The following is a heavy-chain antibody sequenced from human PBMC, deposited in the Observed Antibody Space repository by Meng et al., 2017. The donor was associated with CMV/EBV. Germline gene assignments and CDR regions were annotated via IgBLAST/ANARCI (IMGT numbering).Heavy chain of an antibody. D-gene: IGHD3-22*01. V-gene: IGHV3-15*01. CDR3: TATHHSDSSGKY. Sequence: VQMGGLGWDAVKPGVSRRLSCAASGFSFSPTWMRWIRQAPGKGLEWVGRIKSKYAGGTSEYAAPVTGRFSISRDDSINTLYLQMNSLKTEDTAVYYCTATHHSDSSGKYWGQGTLVTVSS. CDR2: IKSKYAGGTS. J-gene: IGHJ4*02. CDR1: GFSFSPTW.